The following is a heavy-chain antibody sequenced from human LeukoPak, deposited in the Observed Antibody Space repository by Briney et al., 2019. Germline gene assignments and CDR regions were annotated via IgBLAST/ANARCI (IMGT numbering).Heavy chain of an antibody. D-gene: IGHD5-12*01. Sequence: GGSLRLSCAASGFTFSSYAMHWVRQAPGKGLEWVTIISYDGNNKYYADSVKGRFTISRDNSKNTLYLQMNSLRAEDTAVYYYARGSGYEDYCGQGTLVTVSS. CDR3: ARGSGYEDY. CDR2: ISYDGNNK. J-gene: IGHJ4*02. V-gene: IGHV3-30*04. CDR1: GFTFSSYA.